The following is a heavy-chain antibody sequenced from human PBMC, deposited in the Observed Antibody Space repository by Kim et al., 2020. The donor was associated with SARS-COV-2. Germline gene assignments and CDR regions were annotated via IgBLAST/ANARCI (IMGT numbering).Heavy chain of an antibody. CDR3: ARVFRGAWFGERVTDY. V-gene: IGHV3-48*03. J-gene: IGHJ4*02. Sequence: GGSLRLSCAASGFTFSSYEMNWVRQAPGKGLEWVSYISSSGSTIYYADSVKGRFTISRDNAKNSLYLQMNSLRAEDTAVYYCARVFRGAWFGERVTDYWGQGTLVTVSS. CDR2: ISSSGSTI. CDR1: GFTFSSYE. D-gene: IGHD3-10*01.